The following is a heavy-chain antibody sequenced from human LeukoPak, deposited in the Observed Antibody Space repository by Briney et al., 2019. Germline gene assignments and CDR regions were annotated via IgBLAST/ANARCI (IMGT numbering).Heavy chain of an antibody. CDR2: ITPDGKTI. CDR1: GFILNNYC. CDR3: LGFEAGNYPVS. Sequence: GGSLRLSCEASGFILNNYCMRWVRQVPGKGLMWVSRITPDGKTITYADSVKGRFTISRDSAKNTQHLQMNSLGAEDTAVYYCLGFEAGNYPVSWGQGTLVTVSS. V-gene: IGHV3-74*01. J-gene: IGHJ5*02. D-gene: IGHD3-10*01.